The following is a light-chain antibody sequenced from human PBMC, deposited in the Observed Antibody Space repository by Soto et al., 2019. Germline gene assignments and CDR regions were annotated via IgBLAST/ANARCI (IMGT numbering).Light chain of an antibody. CDR2: FGS. V-gene: IGKV2-28*01. CDR1: QSLLHSNGYNY. CDR3: MQPLQSPRT. Sequence: DIVLTQSPLSLPVTPGEAASISCRSSQSLLHSNGYNYLDWYLQKPGQSPQLLIYFGSDRASGVPDRSSGSGSGTDFTLRISRVEAEDIGVYYCMQPLQSPRTFGQGTRLEIK. J-gene: IGKJ5*01.